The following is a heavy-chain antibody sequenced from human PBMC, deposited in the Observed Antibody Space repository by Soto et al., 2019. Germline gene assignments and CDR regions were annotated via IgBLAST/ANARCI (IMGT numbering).Heavy chain of an antibody. J-gene: IGHJ4*02. CDR1: GGSFSGYY. V-gene: IGHV4-34*01. CDR2: ISPSGTP. D-gene: IGHD3-10*01. CDR3: VTSLWFGTQPEI. Sequence: QVQLQQWGAGLLKPSETLSLTCAVYGGSFSGYYWTWFRQPPGKGLEWIGEISPSGTPKYIPSLKSRVTISADTSKNQFSLKVTSVTAADTAVYYCVTSLWFGTQPEIWGQGALVTVSS.